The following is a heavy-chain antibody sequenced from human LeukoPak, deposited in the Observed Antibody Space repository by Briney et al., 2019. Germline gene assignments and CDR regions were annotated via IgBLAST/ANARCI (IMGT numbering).Heavy chain of an antibody. D-gene: IGHD2-15*01. CDR1: GFTLSIYD. CDR3: VRGYSMS. V-gene: IGHV3-33*01. Sequence: GGSLRLSCAASGFTLSIYDMHWVRQAPGKGLEWVAVIWYDGSNKNYADSVKGRFTISRDNSKNTLYLQMNSLRAEDTAVYYCVRGYSMSWGQGTLVSVSS. CDR2: IWYDGSNK. J-gene: IGHJ4*02.